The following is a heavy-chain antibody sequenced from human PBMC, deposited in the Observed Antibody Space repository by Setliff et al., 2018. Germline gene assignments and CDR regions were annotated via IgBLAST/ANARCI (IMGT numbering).Heavy chain of an antibody. CDR3: ARQGPGVVTEKNAFDI. CDR1: GYSFTCYW. CDR2: IHPGDSNT. J-gene: IGHJ3*02. V-gene: IGHV5-51*01. D-gene: IGHD2-21*02. Sequence: GESLKISCKGSGYSFTCYWIGWVRQMPGKGLEWMGIIHPGDSNTRYSPSFQGQVTIPVDKSISTAYLQWSSLKASDSAMYYCARQGPGVVTEKNAFDIWGQGTMVTVSS.